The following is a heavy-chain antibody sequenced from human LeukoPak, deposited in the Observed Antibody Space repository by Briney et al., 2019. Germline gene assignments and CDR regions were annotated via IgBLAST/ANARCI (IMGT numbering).Heavy chain of an antibody. CDR1: GFTFSGSA. V-gene: IGHV3-73*01. J-gene: IGHJ4*02. CDR3: TRPSDVDTAMDFDY. D-gene: IGHD5-18*01. CDR2: IRSKANSYAT. Sequence: GGSLRLSCAASGFTFSGSAVHWVRQASGKGLEWIGRIRSKANSYATAYAASVKGRFTLSRDDSENTAYLQMNSLKTEDTAVYYCTRPSDVDTAMDFDYWGQGTLVTVSS.